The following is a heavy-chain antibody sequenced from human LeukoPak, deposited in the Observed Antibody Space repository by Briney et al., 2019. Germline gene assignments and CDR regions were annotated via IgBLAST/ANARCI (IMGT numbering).Heavy chain of an antibody. CDR1: GFTFSTYW. V-gene: IGHV3-74*01. J-gene: IGHJ4*02. D-gene: IGHD6-19*01. Sequence: PGGSLRLSCAASGFTFSTYWMHWVRQAPGKGLVWVSRIKSDGGTNYADSVKGRFTISRDNAKNSLYLQMNSLRAEDTAIYYCARASAVAGTRDYWGQGTLVTVSS. CDR3: ARASAVAGTRDY. CDR2: IKSDGGT.